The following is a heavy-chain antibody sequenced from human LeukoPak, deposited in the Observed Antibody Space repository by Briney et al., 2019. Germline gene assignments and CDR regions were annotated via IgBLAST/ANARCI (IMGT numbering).Heavy chain of an antibody. J-gene: IGHJ4*02. CDR3: ARLGSGWYAGLANLDY. V-gene: IGHV3-64*01. CDR1: GFTFSSYA. Sequence: GGSLRLSCAASGFTFSSYAMHWVRQAPGKGLEYVSAISSNGGSTYYANSVKGRFTISRDNSKNTLYLQMGSLRAEDMAVYYCARLGSGWYAGLANLDYWGQGTLVTVSS. CDR2: ISSNGGST. D-gene: IGHD6-19*01.